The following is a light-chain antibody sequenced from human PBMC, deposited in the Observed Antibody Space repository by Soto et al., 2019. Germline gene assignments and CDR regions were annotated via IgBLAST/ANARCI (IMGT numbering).Light chain of an antibody. CDR3: QQYYTSPRS. J-gene: IGKJ3*01. Sequence: DIVLTQSPDSLAVSLGERATINCKSSQSVLYSSTNKNYLAWYQQKPGQPPKLLIYWASTRQSGVPDRFSGSGSGTDFTLTISSLQAEDAAVYYCQQYYTSPRSFGPGTRVDIK. V-gene: IGKV4-1*01. CDR1: QSVLYSSTNKNY. CDR2: WAS.